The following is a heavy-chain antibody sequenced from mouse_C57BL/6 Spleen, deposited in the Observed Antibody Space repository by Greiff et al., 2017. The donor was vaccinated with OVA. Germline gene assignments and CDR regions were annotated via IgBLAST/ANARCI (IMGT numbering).Heavy chain of an antibody. CDR2: INPSNGGT. Sequence: VQLQQPGTELVKPGASVKLSCKASGYTFTSYWMHWVKQRPGQGLEWIGNINPSNGGTNYNEKFKSKATLTVDKSSSTAYMQLSSLTSEDSAVYYCAREGTTRDYAMDYWGQGTSVTVSS. V-gene: IGHV1-53*01. J-gene: IGHJ4*01. CDR1: GYTFTSYW. CDR3: AREGTTRDYAMDY. D-gene: IGHD1-1*01.